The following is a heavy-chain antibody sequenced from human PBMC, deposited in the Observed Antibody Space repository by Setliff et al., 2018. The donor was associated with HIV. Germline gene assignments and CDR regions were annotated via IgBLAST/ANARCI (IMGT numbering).Heavy chain of an antibody. D-gene: IGHD5-18*01. J-gene: IGHJ3*02. V-gene: IGHV1-46*01. Sequence: ASVKVSCKASGYTFTSYYIHWVRQAPGQGLEWMGRINPSGGSTSYAQKFHGRLTITADDSTRTVYMELNSLGSGDTAVYYCARGGVRGYSYGEAFDIWGQGTLVTVSS. CDR1: GYTFTSYY. CDR3: ARGGVRGYSYGEAFDI. CDR2: INPSGGST.